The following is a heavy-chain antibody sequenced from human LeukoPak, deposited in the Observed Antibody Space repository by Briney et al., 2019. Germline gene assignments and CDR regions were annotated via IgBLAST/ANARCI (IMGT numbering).Heavy chain of an antibody. CDR3: TRGSNCDY. Sequence: GGSLRLSCAASGFTFSSYSMNWVRQAPGKELEWVSSFSSKSGSIYYADSVKGRFTISRDNAKNSLFLQMNGLRVEDTAVYYCTRGSNCDYWGQGTLVTVSS. J-gene: IGHJ4*02. CDR2: FSSKSGSI. D-gene: IGHD4-11*01. CDR1: GFTFSSYS. V-gene: IGHV3-21*01.